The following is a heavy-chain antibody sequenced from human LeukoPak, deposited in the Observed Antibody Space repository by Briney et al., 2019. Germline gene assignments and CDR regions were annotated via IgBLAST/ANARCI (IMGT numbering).Heavy chain of an antibody. V-gene: IGHV4-38-2*01. CDR1: GYSISSGYY. CDR3: ARLRDYYYMDV. Sequence: PSETLSLTCAVSGYSISSGYYWGWIRQPPGKGLEWIGSIYHSGSTYYNPSLKSRVTISVDTSKNQFSLKLSSVTAADTAVCYCARLRDYYYMDVWGKGTTVTVSS. CDR2: IYHSGST. J-gene: IGHJ6*03.